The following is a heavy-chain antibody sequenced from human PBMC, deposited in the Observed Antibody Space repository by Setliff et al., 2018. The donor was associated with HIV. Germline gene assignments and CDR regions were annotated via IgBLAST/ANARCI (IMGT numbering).Heavy chain of an antibody. D-gene: IGHD3-9*01. V-gene: IGHV4-61*09. CDR2: VYTSGSA. CDR1: GGSISSGSYY. CDR3: ARHGAYYDILTYYYPRYYFDC. Sequence: SETLSLTCTVSGGSISSGSYYWTWIRQPAGKGLEWIGHVYTSGSASYKSSLKSRGSISIDTSKNQFSLKLTSVTAADTAVYYCARHGAYYDILTYYYPRYYFDCWGQGTLVTVSS. J-gene: IGHJ4*02.